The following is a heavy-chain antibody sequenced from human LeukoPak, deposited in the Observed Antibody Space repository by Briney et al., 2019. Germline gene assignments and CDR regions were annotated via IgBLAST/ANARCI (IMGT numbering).Heavy chain of an antibody. J-gene: IGHJ4*02. Sequence: PGGSLRLSCAASGFTFSSYSMNWVRQAPGKGLEWVSSISSGSSYIYYADSVKGRFTISRDNAKNSLYLQMNSLRAEDTAVYYCGRAAAEGYYFDYWGQGTLVTVSS. CDR3: GRAAAEGYYFDY. D-gene: IGHD6-13*01. V-gene: IGHV3-21*01. CDR2: ISSGSSYI. CDR1: GFTFSSYS.